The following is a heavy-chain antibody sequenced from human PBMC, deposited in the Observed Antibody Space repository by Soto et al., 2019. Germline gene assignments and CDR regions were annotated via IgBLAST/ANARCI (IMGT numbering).Heavy chain of an antibody. CDR1: GYTFSGYY. Sequence: QEQLVQSGAEVKKPGASVKVSCKASGYTFSGYYIHWLRQAPGQGLEWMGWINPNSGGTNYAQKFQGRVTVTRDTPTSTAYMELSRLTSDDTAAYYCARSLTEGYCTITGCYTRPLYGMDVWGQGTTVTVSS. CDR2: INPNSGGT. CDR3: ARSLTEGYCTITGCYTRPLYGMDV. J-gene: IGHJ6*02. D-gene: IGHD2-2*02. V-gene: IGHV1-2*02.